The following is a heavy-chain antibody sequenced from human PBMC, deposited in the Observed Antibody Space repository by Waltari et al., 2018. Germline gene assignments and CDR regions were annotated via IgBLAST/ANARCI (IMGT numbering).Heavy chain of an antibody. V-gene: IGHV1-69*12. CDR1: GGTFSRYA. J-gene: IGHJ4*02. CDR2: SSPIFGTA. D-gene: IGHD3-3*01. Sequence: QVQLVQSGAEVKKPGSSVKVSCKASGGTFSRYAISWVRQAPGQGPEGMRVSSPIFGTANDAQKCLGSVTITADESTSTACMELSSLRSEDTAVYYCARDRLFLGWLLFDYWGQGTLVTVSS. CDR3: ARDRLFLGWLLFDY.